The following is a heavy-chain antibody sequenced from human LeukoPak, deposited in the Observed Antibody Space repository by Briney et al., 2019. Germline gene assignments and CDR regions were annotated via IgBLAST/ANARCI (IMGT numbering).Heavy chain of an antibody. CDR1: GSTFSDYH. CDR2: INPKSGDA. Sequence: ASVKVSCKASGSTFSDYHINWVRQASGQGPEWMGWINPKSGDAKYGQAFQGRVTMTRDTSISTAYKELNRLRFDDTAMYYCARGEYSNGYPYRLDSWGQGTLVTVSS. J-gene: IGHJ4*02. D-gene: IGHD3-16*01. V-gene: IGHV1-2*02. CDR3: ARGEYSNGYPYRLDS.